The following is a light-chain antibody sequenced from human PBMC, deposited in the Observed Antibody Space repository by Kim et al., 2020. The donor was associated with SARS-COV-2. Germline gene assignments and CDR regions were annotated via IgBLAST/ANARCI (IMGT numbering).Light chain of an antibody. CDR2: EDN. J-gene: IGLJ3*02. V-gene: IGLV6-57*03. Sequence: TVTISCTRSSGSIASNYVQWYQQRPGSAPTTVIYEDNQRPSGVPDRFSGSIDSSSNSASLTISGLKTEDEADYYCQSYDSSNLNWVFGGGTKVTVL. CDR1: SGSIASNY. CDR3: QSYDSSNLNWV.